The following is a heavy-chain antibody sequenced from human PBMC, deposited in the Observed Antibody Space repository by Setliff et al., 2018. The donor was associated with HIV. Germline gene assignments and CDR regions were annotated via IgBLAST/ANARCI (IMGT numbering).Heavy chain of an antibody. J-gene: IGHJ5*02. D-gene: IGHD5-12*01. CDR1: GGSISSGSYY. V-gene: IGHV4-61*09. CDR3: ARHIAGYSDYDFGWFDP. CDR2: IYTSGST. Sequence: SETLSLTCTVSGGSISSGSYYRSWIRRPAGKGLEWIGHIYTSGSTNYKPSLKSRVIISIDTSKNQFSLKLSSVTAADTAVYYCARHIAGYSDYDFGWFDPWGQGTLVTVSS.